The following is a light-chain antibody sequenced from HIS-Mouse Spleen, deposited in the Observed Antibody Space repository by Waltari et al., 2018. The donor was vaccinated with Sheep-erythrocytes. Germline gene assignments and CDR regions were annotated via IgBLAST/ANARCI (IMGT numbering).Light chain of an antibody. Sequence: QSALTQPASVSGSPGQSITIPCTGTSSDVGSYNLVSWYQQHPGKSPKLMIYEGSKRPSGVSNRLSGSQSGNTASLTISGLQAEDEADYYCCSYAGSSTPWVFGGGTKLTVL. V-gene: IGLV2-23*01. CDR3: CSYAGSSTPWV. J-gene: IGLJ3*02. CDR1: SSDVGSYNL. CDR2: EGS.